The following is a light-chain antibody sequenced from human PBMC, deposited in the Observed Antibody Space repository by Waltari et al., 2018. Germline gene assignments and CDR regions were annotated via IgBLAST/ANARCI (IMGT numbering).Light chain of an antibody. CDR3: CSYAGSYTLI. Sequence: QSALTQPRSVSGSPGQSVTFSCTGSSNDVGAYHYVSWYQQYPGKAPKVMIYDVTKRPSGVPDRFSGSKSGNTASLTISGLQAEDEADYYCCSYAGSYTLIFGGGTKLTVL. CDR2: DVT. V-gene: IGLV2-11*01. CDR1: SNDVGAYHY. J-gene: IGLJ2*01.